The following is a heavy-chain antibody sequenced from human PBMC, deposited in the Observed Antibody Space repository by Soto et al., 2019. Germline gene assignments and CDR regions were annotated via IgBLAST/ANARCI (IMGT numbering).Heavy chain of an antibody. CDR3: ARGDYFWSGYPFDY. CDR1: VGSFSGYY. J-gene: IGHJ4*02. V-gene: IGHV4-34*01. Sequence: SETLSLTCAVYVGSFSGYYWTWIRQPPGKGLEWIGEINHRGRTKYNPSLKSRVTILVDTSKNQFSLNLSPVTAADTAVYYCARGDYFWSGYPFDYWGQGNLVTVSS. D-gene: IGHD3-3*01. CDR2: INHRGRT.